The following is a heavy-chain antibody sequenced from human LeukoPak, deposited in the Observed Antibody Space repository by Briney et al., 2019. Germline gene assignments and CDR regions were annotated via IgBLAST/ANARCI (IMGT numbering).Heavy chain of an antibody. V-gene: IGHV3-33*01. CDR1: GFTFSSYG. D-gene: IGHD3-22*01. CDR2: IWSDGSNK. Sequence: GGSLRLSCAASGFTFSSYGMHWVRQAPGKGLEWVAIIWSDGSNKYYADSVKGRFTNSRDNSKNTLYLQMNSLRAEDTAVYYCVKGSAYYYDYFDYWGQGTLVTVSS. CDR3: VKGSAYYYDYFDY. J-gene: IGHJ4*02.